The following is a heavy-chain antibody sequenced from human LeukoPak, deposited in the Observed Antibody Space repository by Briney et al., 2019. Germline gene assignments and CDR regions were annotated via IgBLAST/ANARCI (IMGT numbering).Heavy chain of an antibody. J-gene: IGHJ4*02. V-gene: IGHV3-30*18. CDR3: AKDRRYSSSWTVDY. CDR2: ISYDGSNK. CDR1: GFTFSSYG. D-gene: IGHD6-13*01. Sequence: GRSLRLSCAASGFTFSSYGMHWVRQAPGKGLEWVAVISYDGSNKCYADSVKGRFTISRDNSKNTLYLQMNSLRAEDTAVYYCAKDRRYSSSWTVDYWGQGTLVTVSS.